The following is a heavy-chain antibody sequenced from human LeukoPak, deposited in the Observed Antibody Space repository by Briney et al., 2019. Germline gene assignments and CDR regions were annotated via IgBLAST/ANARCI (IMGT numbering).Heavy chain of an antibody. CDR2: ISGSGGST. V-gene: IGHV3-23*01. D-gene: IGHD3-10*01. J-gene: IGHJ6*03. CDR1: GFTFSSYG. CDR3: AKGDFYGSGRDYYYYMDV. Sequence: PGGSLRLSCAASGFTFSSYGMSWVRQAPEKGLEWVSGISGSGGSTYHADSVKGRFTISRDNSKNTLYLQMNSLRAEDTAVYNCAKGDFYGSGRDYYYYMDVWGKGATVTISS.